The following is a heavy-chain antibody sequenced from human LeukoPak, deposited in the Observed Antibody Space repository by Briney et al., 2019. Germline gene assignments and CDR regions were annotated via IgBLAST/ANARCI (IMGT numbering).Heavy chain of an antibody. CDR3: AKARRSGTHYSDFDF. CDR1: GFTFDEYA. J-gene: IGHJ4*02. CDR2: ISGDGGTT. Sequence: PGGSLRLSCAASGFTFDEYAMYWVRQAPGKGLEWVSLISGDGGTTSYADSVKGRFTIPRDNSENSLNLQMKSLRTEDTALYYCAKARRSGTHYSDFDFWGQGTLVTVSS. V-gene: IGHV3-43*02. D-gene: IGHD1-26*01.